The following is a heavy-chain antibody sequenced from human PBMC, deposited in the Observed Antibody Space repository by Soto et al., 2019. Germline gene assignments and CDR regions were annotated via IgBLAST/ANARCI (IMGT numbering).Heavy chain of an antibody. CDR2: ISAYNGNT. D-gene: IGHD3-3*01. Sequence: ASVKVSCTASGYTFTSYGISWVRQAPGQGLEWMGWISAYNGNTNYAQKLQGRVTMTTDTSTSTAYMELRSLRSDDTAVYYCARDVAFWSGYTAVTYWGQGTLVTVSS. V-gene: IGHV1-18*01. CDR1: GYTFTSYG. J-gene: IGHJ4*02. CDR3: ARDVAFWSGYTAVTY.